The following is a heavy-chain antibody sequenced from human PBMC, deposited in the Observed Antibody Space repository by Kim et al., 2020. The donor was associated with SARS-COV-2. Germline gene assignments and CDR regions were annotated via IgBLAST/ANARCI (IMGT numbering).Heavy chain of an antibody. V-gene: IGHV3-74*01. CDR3: ARGGPRAWLLYGDAFDI. CDR2: INSDGSST. CDR1: GFTFSSYW. Sequence: GGSLRLSCAASGFTFSSYWMHWVRQAPGKGLVWVSRINSDGSSTSYADSVKGRFTISRDNAKNTLYLQMNSLRAEDTAVYYCARGGPRAWLLYGDAFDIWGQGTMVTVSS. J-gene: IGHJ3*02. D-gene: IGHD3-3*01.